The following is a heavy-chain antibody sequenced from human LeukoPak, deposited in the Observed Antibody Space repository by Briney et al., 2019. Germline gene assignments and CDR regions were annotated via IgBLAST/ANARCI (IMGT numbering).Heavy chain of an antibody. CDR2: IYPGDSDT. Sequence: GESLKISCKGSGYSFTSYWIGWVRQMPGKALEWMGIIYPGDSDTRYSPSFQGQVTISADKSISTAYLQWSSLKASDTAMYYCARSKLSYYDSSGYYYSGGSGFDYWGQGTLVTVSS. CDR3: ARSKLSYYDSSGYYYSGGSGFDY. D-gene: IGHD3-22*01. J-gene: IGHJ4*02. CDR1: GYSFTSYW. V-gene: IGHV5-51*01.